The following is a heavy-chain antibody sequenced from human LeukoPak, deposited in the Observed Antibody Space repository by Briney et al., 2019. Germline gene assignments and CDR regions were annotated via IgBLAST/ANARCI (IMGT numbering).Heavy chain of an antibody. CDR3: ARVSSYDSSGYHFDY. V-gene: IGHV3-48*03. CDR2: ISSSGSTI. J-gene: IGHJ4*02. Sequence: GGSLRLSCAASGFTFSSYEMNWVRQAPGKGVEWVSYISSSGSTIYYADSVKGRFTISRDNAKNSLYLQMNSLRAEDTAVYYCARVSSYDSSGYHFDYWGQGTLVTVSS. D-gene: IGHD3-22*01. CDR1: GFTFSSYE.